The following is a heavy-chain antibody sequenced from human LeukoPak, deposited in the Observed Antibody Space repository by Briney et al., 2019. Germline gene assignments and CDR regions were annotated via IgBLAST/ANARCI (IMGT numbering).Heavy chain of an antibody. J-gene: IGHJ6*03. CDR1: GLTFSSYA. CDR3: AKLQAQNYDFWSGDNYYYYYYMDV. D-gene: IGHD3-3*01. V-gene: IGHV3-23*01. Sequence: GGSLRLSCAASGLTFSSYAMSWVRQAPGKGLEWVSAISGSGGSTYYADSVKGRFTISRDNSKNTLYLQMNSLRAEDTAVYYCAKLQAQNYDFWSGDNYYYYYYMDVWGKGTTVTVSS. CDR2: ISGSGGST.